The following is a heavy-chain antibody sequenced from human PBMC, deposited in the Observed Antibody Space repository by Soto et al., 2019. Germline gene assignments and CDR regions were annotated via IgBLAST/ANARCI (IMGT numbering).Heavy chain of an antibody. J-gene: IGHJ4*02. CDR1: GLTLSTNA. CDR3: ARDTGNWNYDY. V-gene: IGHV3-30-3*01. D-gene: IGHD1-7*01. Sequence: PVGSLRLPCAASGLTLSTNAMNWVRQAPGKGLEWVAVISYDGGNTYYADSVRGRFTISRDNSKNTLYLQMNSLRGEDTAVYYCARDTGNWNYDYWGQGSQVTSPQ. CDR2: ISYDGGNT.